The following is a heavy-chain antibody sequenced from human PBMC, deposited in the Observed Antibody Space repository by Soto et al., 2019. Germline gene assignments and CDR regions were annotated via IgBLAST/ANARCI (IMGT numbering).Heavy chain of an antibody. V-gene: IGHV1-69*13. J-gene: IGHJ3*02. Sequence: SVKVSCKASGGTFSSYAISWVRQAPGQGLEWMGGIIPIFGTANYAQKFQGRVTITADESTSTAYMELSSLRSEDTAVYYCARGRLRWYYRDAFDIWGQGTMVTVSS. CDR1: GGTFSSYA. CDR3: ARGRLRWYYRDAFDI. CDR2: IIPIFGTA. D-gene: IGHD4-17*01.